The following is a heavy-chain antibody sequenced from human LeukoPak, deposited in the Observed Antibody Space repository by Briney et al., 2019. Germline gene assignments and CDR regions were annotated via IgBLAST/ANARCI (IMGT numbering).Heavy chain of an antibody. CDR1: GFSSYG. CDR3: AKTKDGGSWYYFDY. V-gene: IGHV3-23*01. D-gene: IGHD6-13*01. Sequence: PGGSLRLSCAASGFSSYGMHWVRQAPGKGLEWVSVITASGGATYYADSVKGRFTISRDTSKNTLYLQLNSLRAEDTAVYYCAKTKDGGSWYYFDYWGQGTLVTVSS. J-gene: IGHJ4*02. CDR2: ITASGGAT.